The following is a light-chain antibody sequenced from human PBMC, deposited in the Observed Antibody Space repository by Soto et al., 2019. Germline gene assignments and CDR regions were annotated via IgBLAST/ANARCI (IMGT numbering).Light chain of an antibody. CDR3: SSYAGSNIDVV. CDR1: SSDVGGYDY. Sequence: QSALTQPPSASGSPGQSVTISCTGTSSDVGGYDYVSSYQQHPGKAPKLMIYELTKRASGVPDRFSASKSGNTASLTVSGLQVEDEADYYCSSYAGSNIDVVFGGGTKLTAL. V-gene: IGLV2-8*01. J-gene: IGLJ2*01. CDR2: ELT.